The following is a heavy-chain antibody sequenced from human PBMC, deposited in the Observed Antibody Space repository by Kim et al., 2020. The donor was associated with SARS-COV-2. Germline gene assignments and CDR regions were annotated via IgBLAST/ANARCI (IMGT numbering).Heavy chain of an antibody. CDR2: IKQDGSEK. Sequence: GGSLRLSCAASGFTFSSYWMSWVRQAPGKGLEWVANIKQDGSEKYYVDSVKGRFTISRDNAKNSLYLQMNSLRAEDTAVYYCARDGGGGMYYDILTGYGPSGYFDLWGRGTLVTVSS. CDR1: GFTFSSYW. J-gene: IGHJ2*01. V-gene: IGHV3-7*03. D-gene: IGHD3-9*01. CDR3: ARDGGGGMYYDILTGYGPSGYFDL.